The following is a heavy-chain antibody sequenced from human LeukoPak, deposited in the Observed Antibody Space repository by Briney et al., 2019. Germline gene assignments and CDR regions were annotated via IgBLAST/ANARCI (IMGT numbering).Heavy chain of an antibody. V-gene: IGHV4-31*03. CDR3: ARGCTLIRGFDY. CDR1: GGSISSGNYY. J-gene: IGHJ4*02. CDR2: IFYSGST. Sequence: DPSETLSLTCTVSGGSISSGNYYWNWIRQHPEKSLEWIGYIFYSGSTYYNPSLKSRVTISVDTSKNQFSLKLSSVTAADTAVYYCARGCTLIRGFDYWGQGTLVTVSS. D-gene: IGHD3-10*01.